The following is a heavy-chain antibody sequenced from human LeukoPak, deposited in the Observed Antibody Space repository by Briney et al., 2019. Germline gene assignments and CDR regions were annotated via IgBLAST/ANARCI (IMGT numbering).Heavy chain of an antibody. CDR1: GGSISSYY. CDR3: ARGGYSGYDLDY. V-gene: IGHV4-59*01. D-gene: IGHD5-12*01. Sequence: SETLSLTCTVSGGSISSYYWSWIRQPPGKGLEWIGYIYYSGSTNYNPSLESRVTISVDTSKNQFSLKLSSVTAADTAVYYCARGGYSGYDLDYWGQGTLVTVSS. CDR2: IYYSGST. J-gene: IGHJ4*02.